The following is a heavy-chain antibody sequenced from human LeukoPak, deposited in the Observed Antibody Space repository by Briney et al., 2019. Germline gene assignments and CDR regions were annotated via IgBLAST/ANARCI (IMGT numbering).Heavy chain of an antibody. CDR3: ARVRGGSSVFYFDY. CDR1: GGSISSYY. D-gene: IGHD6-6*01. J-gene: IGHJ4*02. V-gene: IGHV4-59*01. CDR2: IYYSGST. Sequence: SETLSLTCTVSGGSISSYYWSWIRQPPGKGLEWIGYIYYSGSTNYNPSLKRRVTISVDTSKNQFSLKLSSVTAADTAVYYCARVRGGSSVFYFDYWGQGTLVTVSS.